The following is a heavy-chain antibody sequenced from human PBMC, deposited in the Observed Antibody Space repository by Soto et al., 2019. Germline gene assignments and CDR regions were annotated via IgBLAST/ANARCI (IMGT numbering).Heavy chain of an antibody. Sequence: QVQLVQSGAEVKKPRSSVKVSCKASGGTFSSYAISWVRQAPGQGLEWMGGIIPIFGTANYAQKFQGRVTITADESTSTAYMEPSSLRSEDTAVYYSARASITIFGVLIIGYYYGMDVCGQGTTVTVSS. J-gene: IGHJ6*02. D-gene: IGHD3-3*01. CDR3: ARASITIFGVLIIGYYYGMDV. V-gene: IGHV1-69*01. CDR1: GGTFSSYA. CDR2: IIPIFGTA.